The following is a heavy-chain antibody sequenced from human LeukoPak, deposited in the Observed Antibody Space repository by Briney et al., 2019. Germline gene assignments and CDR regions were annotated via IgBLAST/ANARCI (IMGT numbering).Heavy chain of an antibody. Sequence: SETLSLTCTVSGGSISSYYWSWIRQPAGKGQEWIGRIYTSGSTNYNPSLKSRVTMSVDTSKNQFSLKLSSVTAADTAVYYCARSLSFLDYYDSSGAFDYWGQGTLVTVSS. CDR1: GGSISSYY. V-gene: IGHV4-4*07. J-gene: IGHJ4*02. CDR3: ARSLSFLDYYDSSGAFDY. CDR2: IYTSGST. D-gene: IGHD3-22*01.